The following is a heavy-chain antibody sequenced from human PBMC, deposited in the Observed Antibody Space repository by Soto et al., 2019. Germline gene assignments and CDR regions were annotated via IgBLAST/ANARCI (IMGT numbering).Heavy chain of an antibody. D-gene: IGHD3-9*01. CDR1: GGSISSYY. CDR2: IYYSGST. Sequence: QVQLQESGPGLVKPSETLSLTCTVSGGSISSYYWSWIRQPPGKGLEWIGYIYYSGSTNYNPSLTSRVTISVDTSKNQFSLKLSSVTAADTAVYYCARGDRGDILTGSAFDYWGQGTLVTVSS. CDR3: ARGDRGDILTGSAFDY. V-gene: IGHV4-59*01. J-gene: IGHJ4*02.